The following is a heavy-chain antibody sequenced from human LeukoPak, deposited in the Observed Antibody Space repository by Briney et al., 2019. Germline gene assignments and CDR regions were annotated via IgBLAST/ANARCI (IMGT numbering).Heavy chain of an antibody. J-gene: IGHJ4*02. CDR2: IWYDGSNK. Sequence: PGGSLRLSCAASGFTLSSYGMHWVRQAPGKGLEWVAVIWYDGSNKYYADSVKGRFTISRDNSKNTLYLQMNSLRAEDTAVYYCARDIAAVGFDYWGQGTLVTVSS. CDR1: GFTLSSYG. D-gene: IGHD6-13*01. CDR3: ARDIAAVGFDY. V-gene: IGHV3-33*01.